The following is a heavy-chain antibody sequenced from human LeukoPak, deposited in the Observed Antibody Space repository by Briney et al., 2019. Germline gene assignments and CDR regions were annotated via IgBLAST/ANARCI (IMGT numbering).Heavy chain of an antibody. J-gene: IGHJ4*02. CDR1: GYTFTSYG. Sequence: ASVKVSCKASGYTFTSYGISWVRQAPGQGLEWMGWISAYNGNTNYAQKLQGRVTITADESTSTAYMELSSLRSEDTAVYYCARGGKGYDSSGYPYYYFDYWGQGTLVTVSS. CDR2: ISAYNGNT. CDR3: ARGGKGYDSSGYPYYYFDY. D-gene: IGHD3-22*01. V-gene: IGHV1-18*01.